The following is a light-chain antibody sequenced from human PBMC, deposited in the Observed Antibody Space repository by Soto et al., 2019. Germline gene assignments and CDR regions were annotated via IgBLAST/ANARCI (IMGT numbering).Light chain of an antibody. J-gene: IGKJ2*01. Sequence: EIVLTQSPGTLSLSPGERATLSCRASQSVSSSSLAWYQQKPGQAPRLLIYGASNRATDIPDRFSGSGSGTDFTLTISRLEPEDFAVYYCQQPGSSPPKYTFGQGTKVEIK. V-gene: IGKV3-20*01. CDR1: QSVSSSS. CDR2: GAS. CDR3: QQPGSSPPKYT.